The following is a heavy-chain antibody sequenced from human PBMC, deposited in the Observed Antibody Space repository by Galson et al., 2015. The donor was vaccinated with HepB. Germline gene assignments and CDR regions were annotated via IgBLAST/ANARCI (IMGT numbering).Heavy chain of an antibody. Sequence: LRLSCAASGFTFTTYSMNWVRQAPGKGLEWISYISSGGSTIYYADSVKGRFTISRDNAKNSLSLQVNSLRDEDTAVYYCARSVSFGSYFDYWGRGTLVTVSS. CDR3: ARSVSFGSYFDY. CDR2: ISSGGSTI. D-gene: IGHD5-18*01. V-gene: IGHV3-48*02. J-gene: IGHJ4*02. CDR1: GFTFTTYS.